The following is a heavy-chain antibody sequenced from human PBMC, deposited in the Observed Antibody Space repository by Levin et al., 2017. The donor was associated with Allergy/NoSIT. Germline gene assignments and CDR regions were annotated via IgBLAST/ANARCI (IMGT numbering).Heavy chain of an antibody. CDR3: ARDYSGSYPPHAFDI. J-gene: IGHJ3*02. Sequence: SVKVSCKASGGTFSSYAISWVRQAPGQGLEWMGGIIPIFGTANYAQKFQGRVTITADESTSTAYMELSSLRSEDTAVYYCARDYSGSYPPHAFDIWGQGTMVTVSS. D-gene: IGHD1-26*01. CDR1: GGTFSSYA. V-gene: IGHV1-69*13. CDR2: IIPIFGTA.